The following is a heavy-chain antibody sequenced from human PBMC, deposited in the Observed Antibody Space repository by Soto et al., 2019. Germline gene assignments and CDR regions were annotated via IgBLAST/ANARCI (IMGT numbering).Heavy chain of an antibody. Sequence: EVQLLESGGGLVQPGGSLRLSCAASGFTFSSYAMSWVRQAPGKGLEWVSAISGSGGSTYYADSVKGRFTISRDNSKNTLYLQMNSLRAEDTAVYYCAKGPDVLRFLEWLLPPYYFDYWGQGTLVTVSS. D-gene: IGHD3-3*01. CDR1: GFTFSSYA. CDR2: ISGSGGST. V-gene: IGHV3-23*01. J-gene: IGHJ4*02. CDR3: AKGPDVLRFLEWLLPPYYFDY.